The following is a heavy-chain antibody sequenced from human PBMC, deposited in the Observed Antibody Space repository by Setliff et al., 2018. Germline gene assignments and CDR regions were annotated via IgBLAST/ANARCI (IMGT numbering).Heavy chain of an antibody. V-gene: IGHV4-4*02. J-gene: IGHJ4*02. CDR1: GGSISSPNW. D-gene: IGHD2-15*01. CDR2: IYHSGTT. CDR3: ARVAYPNGGSCRYFDN. Sequence: SETLSLTCAVSGGSISSPNWWNWVRQPPGKGLEWIGEIYHSGTTNYNPSLKSRVTMSVDKSRNQFSLRLTSVTAADTAMYYCARVAYPNGGSCRYFDNWGQGTLVTVSS.